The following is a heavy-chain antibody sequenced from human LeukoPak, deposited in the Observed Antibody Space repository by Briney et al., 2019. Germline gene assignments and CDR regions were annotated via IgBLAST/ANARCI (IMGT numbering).Heavy chain of an antibody. D-gene: IGHD6-13*01. V-gene: IGHV1-18*01. CDR3: ARDRPSSWTIPPDY. CDR1: GYTFTSYG. Sequence: GASVKVSCKASGYTFTSYGISWVRQAPGQGLEWMGWISAYNGNTNYAQKLRGRVTMTTDTSTSTAYMELRSLRSDDTAVYYCARDRPSSWTIPPDYWGQGTLITVSS. J-gene: IGHJ4*02. CDR2: ISAYNGNT.